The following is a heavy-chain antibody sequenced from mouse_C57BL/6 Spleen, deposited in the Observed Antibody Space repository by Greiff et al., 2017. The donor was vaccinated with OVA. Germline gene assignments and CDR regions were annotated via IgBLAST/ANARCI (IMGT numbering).Heavy chain of an antibody. V-gene: IGHV1-50*01. CDR1: GYTFTSYW. D-gene: IGHD1-1*01. J-gene: IGHJ3*01. CDR2: IDPSDSYT. CDR3: ARWGYGSSPAWFAY. Sequence: VQLQQPGAELVKPGASVKLSCKASGYTFTSYWMQWVKQRPGQGLEWIGEIDPSDSYTNYNQKFKGKATLTVDTSSSTAYMQLSSLTSEDSAVYYCARWGYGSSPAWFAYWGQGTLVTVSA.